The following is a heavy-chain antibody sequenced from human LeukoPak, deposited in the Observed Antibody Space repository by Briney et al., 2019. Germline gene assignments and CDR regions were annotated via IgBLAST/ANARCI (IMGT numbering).Heavy chain of an antibody. D-gene: IGHD6-19*01. J-gene: IGHJ4*02. Sequence: GGSLRLSCAASGFTFSSYGMHWVRQAPGKGLEWVAVIWYDGSNKYYADSVKGRFTISRDNSKNTLYLQMNSLRAEDTAVYYCAREIIAVAGKDRREPPGYWGQGTLVTVSS. CDR1: GFTFSSYG. CDR2: IWYDGSNK. CDR3: AREIIAVAGKDRREPPGY. V-gene: IGHV3-33*01.